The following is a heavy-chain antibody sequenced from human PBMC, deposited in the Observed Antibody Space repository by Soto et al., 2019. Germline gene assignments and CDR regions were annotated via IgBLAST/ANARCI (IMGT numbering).Heavy chain of an antibody. CDR3: STDIGIYGLDI. CDR1: RFSFTNAW. J-gene: IGHJ6*02. V-gene: IGHV3-15*01. D-gene: IGHD1-26*01. Sequence: EVQLVESGGGFVQPGGSLRLSCVASRFSFTNAWMSLFRQAPGKGPEWVGRSKSKTDGGTADYAAPVKGRFTISRDDSQNTLYLHMDSLKTEDTALYHCSTDIGIYGLDIWGQGTTVTVSS. CDR2: SKSKTDGGTA.